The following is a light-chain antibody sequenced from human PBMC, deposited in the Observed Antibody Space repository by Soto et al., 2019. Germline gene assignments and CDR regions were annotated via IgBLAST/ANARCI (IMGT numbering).Light chain of an antibody. V-gene: IGKV3-11*01. Sequence: EIVLTQSPATLSLSPGEGATLSCRASQSVSTYLAWYQQKPGQAPRLLIYGASNRATGIPARFSGSGSGTDFTRTISSLEPEDFAVYYCHQRSSWPQTFGQGTKLEIK. CDR1: QSVSTY. CDR2: GAS. J-gene: IGKJ2*01. CDR3: HQRSSWPQT.